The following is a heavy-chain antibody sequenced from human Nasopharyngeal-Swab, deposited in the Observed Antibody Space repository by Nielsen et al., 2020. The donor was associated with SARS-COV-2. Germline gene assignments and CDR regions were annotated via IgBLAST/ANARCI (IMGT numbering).Heavy chain of an antibody. D-gene: IGHD6-13*01. V-gene: IGHV3-11*06. CDR1: GFTFSSYA. CDR2: ISSSSSYT. J-gene: IGHJ4*02. Sequence: GGSLRLSCAASGFTFSSYAMSWIRQAPGKGLEWVSYISSSSSYTNYADSVKGRFTISRDNAKNSLYLQMNSLRAEDTAVYYCARDSAAAGTVFDYWGQGTPVTVSS. CDR3: ARDSAAAGTVFDY.